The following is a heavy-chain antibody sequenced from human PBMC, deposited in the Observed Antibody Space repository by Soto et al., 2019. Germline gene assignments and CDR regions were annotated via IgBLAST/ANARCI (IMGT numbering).Heavy chain of an antibody. Sequence: ASVKVSCKASGYTFTGYYMHWVRQAPGQGLEWMGWINPNSGGTNYAQKFQGWVTMTRDTSISTAYMELSRLRSDDTAVYYCARAGFHYYDRSGYYPPEAFDIWGQGTMVTVSS. CDR2: INPNSGGT. V-gene: IGHV1-2*04. CDR1: GYTFTGYY. D-gene: IGHD3-22*01. CDR3: ARAGFHYYDRSGYYPPEAFDI. J-gene: IGHJ3*02.